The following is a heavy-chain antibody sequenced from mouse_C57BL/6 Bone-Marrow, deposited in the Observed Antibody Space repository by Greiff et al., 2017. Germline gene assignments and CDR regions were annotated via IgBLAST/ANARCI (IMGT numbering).Heavy chain of an antibody. D-gene: IGHD1-1*01. Sequence: EVKLQESGAELVKPGASVKLSCTASGLNIKDYYIHWVKQRTEQGLEWIGRIDPEDGETKYAPKFQDKATITADTSSNTAYLQLSSLTSEDTAVYYCTRSLIYYGTNYWGQGTTLTVSS. V-gene: IGHV14-2*01. CDR2: IDPEDGET. J-gene: IGHJ2*01. CDR1: GLNIKDYY. CDR3: TRSLIYYGTNY.